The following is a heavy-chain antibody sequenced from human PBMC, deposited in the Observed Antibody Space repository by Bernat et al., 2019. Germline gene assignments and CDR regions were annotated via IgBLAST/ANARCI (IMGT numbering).Heavy chain of an antibody. Sequence: EVQLVESGGGLVQPGGSLRLSCAASGFTFSSYEMNWVRQAPGKGLEWVSYISSSGSTIDYADSVKGRFTSSRDNAKNSLYLQMNSLRAEDTAVYYCARGRTIFGVVNYYYYYMDVWGKGTTVTVSS. V-gene: IGHV3-48*03. J-gene: IGHJ6*03. CDR2: ISSSGSTI. CDR3: ARGRTIFGVVNYYYYYMDV. D-gene: IGHD3-3*01. CDR1: GFTFSSYE.